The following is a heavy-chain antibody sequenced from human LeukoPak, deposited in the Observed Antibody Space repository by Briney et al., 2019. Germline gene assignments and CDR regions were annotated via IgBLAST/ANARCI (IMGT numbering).Heavy chain of an antibody. CDR1: GFTFDDYA. J-gene: IGHJ4*02. Sequence: GGSLRLSCAASGFTFDDYAMHWVQQAPGKGLEWVSGISWNSGSIGYADSVKGRFTISRDNAKNSLYLQMNSLRAEDTALYYCAKASLSSGWFIDYWGQGTLVTVSS. D-gene: IGHD6-19*01. CDR3: AKASLSSGWFIDY. CDR2: ISWNSGSI. V-gene: IGHV3-9*01.